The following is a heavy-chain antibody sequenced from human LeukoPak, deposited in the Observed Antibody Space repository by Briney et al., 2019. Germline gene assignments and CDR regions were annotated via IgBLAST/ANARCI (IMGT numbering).Heavy chain of an antibody. V-gene: IGHV4-59*08. CDR3: ARHTPWDGYHV. Sequence: PAETLSLTCTVSGGSISSYYWSWLRQPPGKGLEWIGYIYYSGSTNYNPSPKSRVTISVDTSKNQFSLKLSSVTAADTAVYYCARHTPWDGYHVWGQGTLVTVSS. D-gene: IGHD5-24*01. CDR2: IYYSGST. CDR1: GGSISSYY. J-gene: IGHJ4*02.